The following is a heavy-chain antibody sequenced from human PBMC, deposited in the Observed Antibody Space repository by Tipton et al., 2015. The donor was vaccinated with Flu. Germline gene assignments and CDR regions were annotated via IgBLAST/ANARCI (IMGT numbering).Heavy chain of an antibody. D-gene: IGHD5-12*01. V-gene: IGHV3-30*19. J-gene: IGHJ4*02. Sequence: SGFTFSTYGMQWVRQAPGKGLESVAVTSYDGLKKYYADTVKGRFTISRDDSKNTLYLQMNSLRPEDSAVYYCARDSGYDNRGHMPAYWGQGTLVTVSS. CDR3: ARDSGYDNRGHMPAY. CDR1: GFTFSTYG. CDR2: TSYDGLKK.